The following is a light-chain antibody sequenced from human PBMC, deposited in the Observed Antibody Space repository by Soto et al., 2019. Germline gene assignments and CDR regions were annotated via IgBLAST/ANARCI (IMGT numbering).Light chain of an antibody. V-gene: IGKV3-20*01. CDR3: HHFGSLPET. CDR2: SAS. Sequence: EIVMTQSPATLSVSPGERATLSCRASQSVSTNLAWYQQKPGRAPRLLFYSASSRATGIPDRFSGSGSGTDFTLTISRLEPEDFAVYYCHHFGSLPETFGQGTNVE. J-gene: IGKJ1*01. CDR1: QSVSTN.